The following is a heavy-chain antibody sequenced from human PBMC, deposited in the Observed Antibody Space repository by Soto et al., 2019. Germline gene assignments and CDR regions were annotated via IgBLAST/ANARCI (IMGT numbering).Heavy chain of an antibody. CDR3: AKDLIVVIPAAPSWFDP. Sequence: GGSLRLSCAASGFTFRSSGMHWVRQAPGKGLEWVALISYDGSNKYYTDSVKGRFTISRDNSKNTLYLQMNSLRTEDTAVYYCAKDLIVVIPAAPSWFDPWGQGTLVTVSS. V-gene: IGHV3-30*18. D-gene: IGHD2-2*01. CDR2: ISYDGSNK. J-gene: IGHJ5*02. CDR1: GFTFRSSG.